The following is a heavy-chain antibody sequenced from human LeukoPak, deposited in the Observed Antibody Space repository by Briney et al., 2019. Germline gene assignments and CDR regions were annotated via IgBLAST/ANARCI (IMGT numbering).Heavy chain of an antibody. CDR3: AREWNYYAFEI. CDR2: MFHTGNS. Sequence: PSETLSLTCTVFGYSINNGYYWGWIRQAPGQGLEWIGSMFHTGNSYYNPSLKRRVTIAIDTSKNQFSLKLSSVTAADTAVYYCAREWNYYAFEIWGQGTMVSVSS. CDR1: GYSINNGYY. J-gene: IGHJ3*02. V-gene: IGHV4-38-2*02. D-gene: IGHD1-7*01.